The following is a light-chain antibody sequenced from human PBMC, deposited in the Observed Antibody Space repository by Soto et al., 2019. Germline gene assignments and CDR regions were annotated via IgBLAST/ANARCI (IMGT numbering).Light chain of an antibody. Sequence: DIQMTQSPSTLSASIGDRVTITCRASQSIDSWLDWYQQKPGKAPKLLIYKASSLQTGVPSRFRGSVSGTEFTLTISSLQPDDFATYYCQHYYSYSRTFGQGTKGEVK. CDR3: QHYYSYSRT. V-gene: IGKV1-5*03. CDR1: QSIDSW. J-gene: IGKJ1*01. CDR2: KAS.